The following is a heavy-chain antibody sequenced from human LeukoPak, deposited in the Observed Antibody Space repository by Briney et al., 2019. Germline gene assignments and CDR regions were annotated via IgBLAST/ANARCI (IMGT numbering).Heavy chain of an antibody. CDR3: AHYGDYRFMYYFDY. J-gene: IGHJ4*02. D-gene: IGHD4-17*01. Sequence: SGPPLVKPTQTLTLTCTFSGFSLSTSGVGVGWIRQPPGKALEWLALIYWNDDNRYSPSLKSRLTITKDTSINQVVLTMTNMDPVDTATYYCAHYGDYRFMYYFDYWGQGTLVTVSS. V-gene: IGHV2-5*01. CDR1: GFSLSTSGVG. CDR2: IYWNDDN.